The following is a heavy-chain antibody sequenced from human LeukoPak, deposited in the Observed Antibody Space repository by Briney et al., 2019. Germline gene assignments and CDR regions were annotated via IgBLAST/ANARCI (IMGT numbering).Heavy chain of an antibody. V-gene: IGHV3-7*01. J-gene: IGHJ6*02. CDR1: GFTFSSYW. D-gene: IGHD6-19*01. CDR2: IKQDGSEK. Sequence: GGSLRLSCAASGFTFSSYWMSWVGQAPGKGLEWVGNIKQDGSEKYYVDSVKGRFTISRDNAKNSLYLQMNSLRAEDTAVYYCARDRGQWLVSNYYYYGIDVWGQGTTVTVSS. CDR3: ARDRGQWLVSNYYYYGIDV.